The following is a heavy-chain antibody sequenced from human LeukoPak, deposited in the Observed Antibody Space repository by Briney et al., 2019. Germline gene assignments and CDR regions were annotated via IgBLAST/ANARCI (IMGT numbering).Heavy chain of an antibody. CDR2: IYTSGST. V-gene: IGHV4-4*09. CDR3: ARQQYCSSTSCHHWFDP. CDR1: GGSISSYY. J-gene: IGHJ5*02. Sequence: SETLSLTCTVSGGSISSYYWSWIRQPPGKGLEWIGYIYTSGSTNYNPSLKSRVTISVDTSKNQFSLKLSSVTAADTAVYYCARQQYCSSTSCHHWFDPWGQGTLVTVSS. D-gene: IGHD2-2*01.